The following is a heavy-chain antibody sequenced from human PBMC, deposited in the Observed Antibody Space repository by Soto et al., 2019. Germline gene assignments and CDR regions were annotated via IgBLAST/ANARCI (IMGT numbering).Heavy chain of an antibody. V-gene: IGHV3-33*01. Sequence: PGGSLRLSCAASGFTFSSYGMHWVRQAPGKGLEWVAVIWYDGSNKYYADSVKGRFTISRDNSKNTLYLQMNSLRAEDTAVYYCAREAFYGGNRRYYYYGMDVWGQGTTVTVSS. CDR1: GFTFSSYG. D-gene: IGHD4-17*01. CDR3: AREAFYGGNRRYYYYGMDV. J-gene: IGHJ6*02. CDR2: IWYDGSNK.